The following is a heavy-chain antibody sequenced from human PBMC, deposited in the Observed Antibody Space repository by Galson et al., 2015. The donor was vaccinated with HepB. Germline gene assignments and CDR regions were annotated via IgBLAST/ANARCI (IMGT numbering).Heavy chain of an antibody. CDR2: ISYDGSNK. CDR3: ARETVVNVRELDY. J-gene: IGHJ4*02. V-gene: IGHV3-30*04. D-gene: IGHD4-23*01. Sequence: SLRLSCAASGFTFSSYAMHWVRQAPGKGLEWVAVISYDGSNKYYADSVKGRFTISRDNSKNTLYLQMNSLRAEDTAVYYCARETVVNVRELDYWGQGTPVTVSS. CDR1: GFTFSSYA.